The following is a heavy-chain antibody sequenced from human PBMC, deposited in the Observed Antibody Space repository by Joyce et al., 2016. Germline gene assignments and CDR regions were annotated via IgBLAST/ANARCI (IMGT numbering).Heavy chain of an antibody. J-gene: IGHJ6*02. V-gene: IGHV3-30*18. CDR3: AKVYLYNSSGSYGMDV. CDR2: TSYDGSNN. CDR1: VFTFSIFG. Sequence: QMQLVESGGGVVQPGRSLRLSCVASVFTFSIFGIHWVRQAPGKGLEWLGVTSYDGSNNYYADSVKGRFTISRDNSKNTLYLQMNSLRIEDTAVYYCAKVYLYNSSGSYGMDVWGQGTTVTVS. D-gene: IGHD3-22*01.